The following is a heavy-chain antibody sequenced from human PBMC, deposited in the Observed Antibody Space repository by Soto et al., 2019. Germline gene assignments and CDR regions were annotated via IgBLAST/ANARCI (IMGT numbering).Heavy chain of an antibody. D-gene: IGHD6-19*01. V-gene: IGHV1-18*01. CDR3: ARDLYYSSGRYFDHDAFDI. Sequence: ASVKVSCKASGYNFTSYGISWVRQAPGQGLEWMGWISPHNDRTKYARRFQDRVTMTTETPTGTVYMELGSLRSDDTAVYYCARDLYYSSGRYFDHDAFDIWGQGTVVTV. CDR2: ISPHNDRT. CDR1: GYNFTSYG. J-gene: IGHJ3*02.